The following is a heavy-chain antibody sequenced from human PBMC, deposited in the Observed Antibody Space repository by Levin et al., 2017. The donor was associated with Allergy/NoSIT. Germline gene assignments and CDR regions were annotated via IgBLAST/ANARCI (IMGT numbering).Heavy chain of an antibody. D-gene: IGHD6-19*01. J-gene: IGHJ6*02. CDR2: ISSSGGST. CDR3: AKENPGSGSGGYYYYGMDV. V-gene: IGHV3-23*01. CDR1: GFTFSTYA. Sequence: SGGSLRLSCAASGFTFSTYAMSWVRQAPGKGLEWVSAISSSGGSTYYADSVKGRFTISRDNSKNTLYLQMNSLRAEDTAVYYCAKENPGSGSGGYYYYGMDVWGQGTTVTVSS.